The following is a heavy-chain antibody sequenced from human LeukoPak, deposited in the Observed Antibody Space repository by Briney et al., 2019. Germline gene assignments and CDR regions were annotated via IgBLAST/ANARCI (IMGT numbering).Heavy chain of an antibody. V-gene: IGHV4-59*08. CDR1: GASINNNF. CDR3: ARRFAPSRNDAFDI. J-gene: IGHJ3*02. D-gene: IGHD3-10*01. CDR2: IYSSGSA. Sequence: PSETLSLTCTVSGASINNNFWTWIRQPPGKGLEWIGYIYSSGSANYNPSLKSRVIISGDTSKNQISLNLTSVTDSDTAVYYCARRFAPSRNDAFDIWGQGTMVTVSS.